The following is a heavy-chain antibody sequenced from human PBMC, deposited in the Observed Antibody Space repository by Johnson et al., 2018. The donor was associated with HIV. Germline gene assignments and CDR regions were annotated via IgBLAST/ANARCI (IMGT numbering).Heavy chain of an antibody. Sequence: VQLVESGGGLVQPGRSLRLSCAASGFTFDDYAMHWVRQAPGKGLEWVSGIGWNSGNIVYADSVKGRFTISRDNAKNSLYLQMNSMRAEDTAVYYCARFRVQAAAGRGDAFDIWGQGTMVTVSS. CDR3: ARFRVQAAAGRGDAFDI. CDR2: IGWNSGNI. CDR1: GFTFDDYA. J-gene: IGHJ3*02. V-gene: IGHV3-9*01. D-gene: IGHD6-13*01.